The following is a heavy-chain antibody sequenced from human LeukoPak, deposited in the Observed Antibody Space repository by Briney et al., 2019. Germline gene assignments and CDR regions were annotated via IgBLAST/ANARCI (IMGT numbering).Heavy chain of an antibody. D-gene: IGHD2-2*01. CDR2: IYYSGST. Sequence: SETLSITCSVSGGSLSSYYWSWIRQPPGKGLEWIGFIYYSGSTSYNPSLKSRVTISVDTSKNRFSLSLTSVTAADTALYYCARDLRGSSCYDYWGQGTLVTVSS. V-gene: IGHV4-59*01. CDR1: GGSLSSYY. J-gene: IGHJ4*02. CDR3: ARDLRGSSCYDY.